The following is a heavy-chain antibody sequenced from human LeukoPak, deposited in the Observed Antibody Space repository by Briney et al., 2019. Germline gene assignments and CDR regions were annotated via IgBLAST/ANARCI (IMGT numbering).Heavy chain of an antibody. J-gene: IGHJ6*03. CDR2: INHSGST. CDR1: GGSFSGYY. CDR3: ARTHDYYYYYMDV. V-gene: IGHV4-34*01. Sequence: SETLSLTCAVYGGSFSGYYWSWIRQPPGKGLEWIGEINHSGSTNYNPSLKSRVTISVDTSKNQFSLKLSSVTAADTAVYYCARTHDYYYYYMDVWGKGTTVTVSS. D-gene: IGHD3-3*01.